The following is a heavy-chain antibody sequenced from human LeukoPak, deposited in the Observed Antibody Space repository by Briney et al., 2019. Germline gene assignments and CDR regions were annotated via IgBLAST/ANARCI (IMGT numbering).Heavy chain of an antibody. J-gene: IGHJ4*02. V-gene: IGHV3-30*02. CDR1: GFTFSRYG. CDR2: IRYDGSYK. Sequence: PGGSLRLSCAASGFTFSRYGIHWVRQAPGKGLEWVAFIRYDGSYKYYADSVKGRFTISRDNSKNTLYLQMNSLRPDDTAVYYCAKDPRDCSDTSCYMAVAGFDYWGQGTLVTVSS. CDR3: AKDPRDCSDTSCYMAVAGFDY. D-gene: IGHD2-2*01.